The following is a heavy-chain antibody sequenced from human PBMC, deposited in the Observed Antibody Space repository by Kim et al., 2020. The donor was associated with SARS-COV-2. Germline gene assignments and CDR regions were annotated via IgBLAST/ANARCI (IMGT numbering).Heavy chain of an antibody. CDR3: ARRNGLEGRFIHYYYYGMD. CDR2: IIPIFGTA. CDR1: GGTFSSYA. D-gene: IGHD1-1*01. J-gene: IGHJ6*01. Sequence: SVKVSCKASGGTFSSYAISWVRQPPGQGLEWMGGIIPIFGTANYAQKFQGRVTITADESTSTAYMELRSLRSEDTAVYCCARRNGLEGRFIHYYYYGMD. V-gene: IGHV1-69*13.